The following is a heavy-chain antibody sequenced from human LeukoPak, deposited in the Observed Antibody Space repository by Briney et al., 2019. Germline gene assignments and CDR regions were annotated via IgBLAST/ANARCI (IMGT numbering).Heavy chain of an antibody. Sequence: GRSLRLSCAASGFTFSSYGMHWVRQAPGKGLEWVAVIWYDGSNKYYADSVKGRFTISRDNSKNTLYLQMNSLRAEDTAVYYCAKSDYGDLVYYYGMDVWGQGTTVTVSS. D-gene: IGHD4-17*01. J-gene: IGHJ6*02. CDR2: IWYDGSNK. CDR1: GFTFSSYG. V-gene: IGHV3-33*06. CDR3: AKSDYGDLVYYYGMDV.